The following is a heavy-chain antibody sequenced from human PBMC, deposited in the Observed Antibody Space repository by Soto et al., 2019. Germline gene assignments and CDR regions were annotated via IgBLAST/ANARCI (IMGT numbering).Heavy chain of an antibody. CDR3: ARGDIVVVPAAMGGDYYYYYGMDV. V-gene: IGHV1-2*04. Sequence: ASVKVSCKASGYTFTGYYMHWVRQAPGQGLEWMGWINPNSGGANYAQKFQGWVTMTRDTSISTAYMELSRLRSDDTAVYYCARGDIVVVPAAMGGDYYYYYGMDVWGQGTTVTVSS. CDR2: INPNSGGA. J-gene: IGHJ6*02. CDR1: GYTFTGYY. D-gene: IGHD2-2*01.